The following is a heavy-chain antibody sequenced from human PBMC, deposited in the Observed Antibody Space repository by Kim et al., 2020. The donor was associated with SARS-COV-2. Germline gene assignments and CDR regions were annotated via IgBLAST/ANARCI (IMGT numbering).Heavy chain of an antibody. CDR3: ARDRRASHMVRGRPNWFDP. V-gene: IGHV3-21*01. J-gene: IGHJ5*02. D-gene: IGHD3-10*01. CDR1: GFTFSSYS. Sequence: GGSLRLSCAASGFTFSSYSMNWVRQAPGKGLEWVSSISSSSSYIYYADSVKGRFTISRDNAKNSLYLQMNSLRAEDTAVYYCARDRRASHMVRGRPNWFDPWGQGTLVTVSS. CDR2: ISSSSSYI.